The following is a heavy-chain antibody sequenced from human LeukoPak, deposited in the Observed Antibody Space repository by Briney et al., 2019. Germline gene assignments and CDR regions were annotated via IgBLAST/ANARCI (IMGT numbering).Heavy chain of an antibody. CDR1: GYTFTSYD. CDR2: ISAYNGNT. D-gene: IGHD3-22*01. CDR3: ARDRNGGWYYYDSSGYYSDY. Sequence: VKVSFKASGYTFTSYDISWVRQAPGQGLEWMGWISAYNGNTNYAQKLQGRVTMTTDTSTSTAYMELRSLRSDDTAVYYCARDRNGGWYYYDSSGYYSDYWGQGTLVTVSS. V-gene: IGHV1-18*01. J-gene: IGHJ4*02.